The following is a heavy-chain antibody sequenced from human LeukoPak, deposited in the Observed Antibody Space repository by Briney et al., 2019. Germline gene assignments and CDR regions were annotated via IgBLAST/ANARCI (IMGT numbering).Heavy chain of an antibody. Sequence: SGPTLVKPTQTLTLTCTFSGFSLSTSGVGVGWIRQPPGKALEWLALIYWDDDKRYGPSLKSRLTITKDTSKNQVVLTMTNMDPVDTATYYCARTRGVITLDYWGQGTLVTVSS. J-gene: IGHJ4*02. CDR1: GFSLSTSGVG. V-gene: IGHV2-5*05. CDR2: IYWDDDK. D-gene: IGHD3-10*01. CDR3: ARTRGVITLDY.